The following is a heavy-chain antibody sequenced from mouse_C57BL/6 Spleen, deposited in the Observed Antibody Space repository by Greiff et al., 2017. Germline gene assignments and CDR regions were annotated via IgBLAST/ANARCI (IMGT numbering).Heavy chain of an antibody. J-gene: IGHJ2*01. Sequence: VQLQQSGPELVKPGASVKISCKASGYAFSSSWMNWVKQRPGQGLEWIGRIHPSDSDTNYNQKFKGKATLTVDKSSSTAYMQLSSLTSEDSAVYYCAIWDTTVEFGYWGQGTTLTVSS. V-gene: IGHV1-74*01. CDR3: AIWDTTVEFGY. CDR2: IHPSDSDT. D-gene: IGHD1-1*01. CDR1: GYAFSSSW.